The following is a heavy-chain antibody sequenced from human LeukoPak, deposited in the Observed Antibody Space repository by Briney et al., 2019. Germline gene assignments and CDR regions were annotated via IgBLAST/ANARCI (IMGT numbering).Heavy chain of an antibody. J-gene: IGHJ4*02. CDR1: GFTVSSNY. Sequence: GGSLRLSCAASGFTVSSNYMTWVRQAPGKGLEWVSIIYSGGSTYYADSVKGRFTISRDNSRSTVYLQMNSLRAEDTAVYYCARGTLADFDYWGQGALVTVSS. CDR2: IYSGGST. D-gene: IGHD2-2*01. CDR3: ARGTLADFDY. V-gene: IGHV3-66*01.